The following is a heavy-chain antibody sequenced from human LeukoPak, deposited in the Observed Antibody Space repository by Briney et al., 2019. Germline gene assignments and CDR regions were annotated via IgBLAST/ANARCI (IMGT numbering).Heavy chain of an antibody. CDR3: AREEVYHDAFDI. V-gene: IGHV3-21*01. Sequence: PGGSLRLSCAASGFTFSSYSMNWVRQAPGKGLEWVSSISSSSSYIYYADSVKGRFTISRDNAKNSLYLQMNSLRAEDTAVYYCAREEVYHDAFDIWGQGTMVTVSS. D-gene: IGHD5/OR15-5a*01. J-gene: IGHJ3*02. CDR2: ISSSSSYI. CDR1: GFTFSSYS.